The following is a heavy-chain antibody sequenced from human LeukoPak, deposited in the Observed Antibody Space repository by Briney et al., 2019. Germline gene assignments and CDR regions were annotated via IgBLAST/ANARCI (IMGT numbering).Heavy chain of an antibody. CDR1: GFTFSSYG. V-gene: IGHV3-30*02. Sequence: GGSLRLSCAASGFTFSSYGMHWVRQAPGKGLEWVAFIRYDGSNKYYADSVKGRFTISRDNSKNTLYLQMNSLRAEDTAVYYCARDRDGGSNALNWFDPWGQGTLVTVSS. J-gene: IGHJ5*02. CDR3: ARDRDGGSNALNWFDP. CDR2: IRYDGSNK. D-gene: IGHD2-15*01.